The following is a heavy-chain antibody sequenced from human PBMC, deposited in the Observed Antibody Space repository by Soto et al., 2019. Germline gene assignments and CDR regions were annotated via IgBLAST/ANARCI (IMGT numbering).Heavy chain of an antibody. V-gene: IGHV1-46*01. CDR2: INASGGGT. CDR1: GYTFTSYY. D-gene: IGHD1-26*01. Sequence: QVQLVQSGAEVKKPGASVKVSCKASGYTFTSYYIHWVRQAPGQGLEWMEIINASGGGTTYAQKFQGRVTMTRDTSTSTVDMELSSLRSEDTAVYYCARGGGAGSGSYKFFFDYWGQGTLVTVSS. J-gene: IGHJ4*02. CDR3: ARGGGAGSGSYKFFFDY.